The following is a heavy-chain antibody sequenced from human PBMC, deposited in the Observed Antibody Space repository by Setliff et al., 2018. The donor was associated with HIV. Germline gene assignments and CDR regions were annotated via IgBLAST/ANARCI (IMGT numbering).Heavy chain of an antibody. V-gene: IGHV4-39*07. CDR3: PLTSTWYYYHYYGVDV. Sequence: LSLTCTVSGGSMTSSNYYWGWIRQSPGRGLEWIGSISSSGSTTYHPSLRSRVTVSAATSKNQISLNLSSVTAADTAVYYCPLTSTWYYYHYYGVDVWGQGTTVTVSS. CDR1: GGSMTSSNYY. CDR2: ISSSGST. J-gene: IGHJ6*02. D-gene: IGHD6-13*01.